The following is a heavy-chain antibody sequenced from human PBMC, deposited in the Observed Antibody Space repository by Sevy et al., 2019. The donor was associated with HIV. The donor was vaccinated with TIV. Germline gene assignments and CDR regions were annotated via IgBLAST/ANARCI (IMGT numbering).Heavy chain of an antibody. CDR1: GDSINTYY. V-gene: IGHV4-59*08. J-gene: IGHJ4*02. D-gene: IGHD2-2*02. Sequence: SETLSLTCTVSGDSINTYYWSWIRQPPGKGLEWIGYVSHSCNTNYNPSLKSRVSMSVDTSTNQFSLKVKSVTAADTAVYYCARLRWDLVVVPGATPGCYFDSWGQGTLAPSPQ. CDR3: ARLRWDLVVVPGATPGCYFDS. CDR2: VSHSCNT.